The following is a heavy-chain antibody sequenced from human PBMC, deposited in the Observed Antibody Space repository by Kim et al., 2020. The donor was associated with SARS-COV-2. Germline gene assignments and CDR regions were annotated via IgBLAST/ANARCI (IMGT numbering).Heavy chain of an antibody. V-gene: IGHV3-23*01. CDR3: AKDFSGYFDWLFPFDY. Sequence: GGSLRLSCAASGFTFSSYAMSWVRQAPGKGLEWVSAISGSGGSTYYADSVKGRFTISRDNSKNTLYLQMNSLRAEDTAVYYCAKDFSGYFDWLFPFDYWGQGTLVTVSS. CDR2: ISGSGGST. CDR1: GFTFSSYA. D-gene: IGHD3-9*01. J-gene: IGHJ4*02.